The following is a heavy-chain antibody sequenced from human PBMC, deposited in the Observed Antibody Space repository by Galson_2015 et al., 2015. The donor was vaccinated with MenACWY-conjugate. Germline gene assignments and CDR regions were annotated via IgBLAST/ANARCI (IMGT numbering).Heavy chain of an antibody. V-gene: IGHV1-18*01. D-gene: IGHD3-16*01. CDR1: GYTFSTYG. J-gene: IGHJ5*02. CDR2: ISTYNGDT. Sequence: SVKVSCKASGYTFSTYGIAWVRQAPGHGLEWMGWISTYNGDTNYAQKFQGRVTMTTDTSTSTAYMELRSLRSDDTAMYYCARLKKRGESDYFGGIYGSWGQGTLLTVSS. CDR3: ARLKKRGESDYFGGIYGS.